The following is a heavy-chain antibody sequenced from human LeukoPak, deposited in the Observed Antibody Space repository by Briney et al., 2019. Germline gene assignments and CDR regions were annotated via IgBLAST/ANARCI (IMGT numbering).Heavy chain of an antibody. V-gene: IGHV3-74*01. J-gene: IGHJ4*02. D-gene: IGHD2-21*02. Sequence: PGGSLRLSCAASGFTFSSYWMHWVRQAPGKGLVWVSRINSDGSSTSYADSVKGRFTISRDNAKNALYLQMSSLRAEDTAVYFCARRGCYGGNCYPCDYWGQGTLVTVSS. CDR2: INSDGSST. CDR1: GFTFSSYW. CDR3: ARRGCYGGNCYPCDY.